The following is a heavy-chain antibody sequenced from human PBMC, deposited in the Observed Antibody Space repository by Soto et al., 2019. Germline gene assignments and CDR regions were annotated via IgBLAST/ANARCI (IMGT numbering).Heavy chain of an antibody. D-gene: IGHD4-17*01. CDR1: GFTFSSYG. CDR3: AKGDYPAPGYYYYYYMDV. V-gene: IGHV3-30*18. CDR2: ISYDGSNK. J-gene: IGHJ6*03. Sequence: GSLRLSCAASGFTFSSYGMHWVRQAPGKGLEWVAVISYDGSNKYYADSVKGRFTISRDNSKNTLYLQMNSLRAEDTAVYYCAKGDYPAPGYYYYYYMDVWGKGTTVTVSS.